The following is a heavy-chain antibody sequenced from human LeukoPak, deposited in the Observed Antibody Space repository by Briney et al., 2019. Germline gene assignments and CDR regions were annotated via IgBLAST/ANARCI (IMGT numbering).Heavy chain of an antibody. V-gene: IGHV4-59*01. CDR1: GGSISSYY. CDR2: IYYSGST. CDR3: ARFLVGWFDH. Sequence: SETLSLTCTVSGGSISSYYWSWIRQPPGKGLEWIGYIYYSGSTNYNPSLKSRVTISVHTSKNQFPLKLSSVTAADTAVYYCARFLVGWFDHWGQGTLVTVSS. D-gene: IGHD2-8*02. J-gene: IGHJ5*02.